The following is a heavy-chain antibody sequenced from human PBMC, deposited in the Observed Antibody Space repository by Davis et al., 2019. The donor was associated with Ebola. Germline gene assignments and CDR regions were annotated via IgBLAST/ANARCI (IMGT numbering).Heavy chain of an antibody. CDR3: ARGRTMLEY. CDR2: IYYSGST. D-gene: IGHD3-10*01. Sequence: SETLSLTCTVSGGSISSYYWSWIRQPPGKGLEWIGYIYYSGSTNYNPSLKSRVTISVDTSKNQFSLKLSSVTAADTAVYYCARGRTMLEYWGQGTLVTVSS. CDR1: GGSISSYY. V-gene: IGHV4-59*12. J-gene: IGHJ4*02.